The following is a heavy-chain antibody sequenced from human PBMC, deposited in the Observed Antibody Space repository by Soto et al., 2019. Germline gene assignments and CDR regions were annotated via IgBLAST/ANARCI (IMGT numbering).Heavy chain of an antibody. D-gene: IGHD3-3*01. V-gene: IGHV1-2*04. J-gene: IGHJ4*02. CDR3: ARGGYDFWSGYYTFDY. Sequence: ASLKVSWKASGYTFTVDHMHWVRQATGQGLEWMGWINPNSGGTNYAQKFQGWVTMTRDTSISTAYMELSRLRSDDTAVYYCARGGYDFWSGYYTFDYWGQGTLVTVSS. CDR2: INPNSGGT. CDR1: GYTFTVDH.